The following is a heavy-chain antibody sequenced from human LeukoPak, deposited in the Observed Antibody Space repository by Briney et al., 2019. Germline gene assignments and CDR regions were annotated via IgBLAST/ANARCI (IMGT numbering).Heavy chain of an antibody. J-gene: IGHJ4*02. CDR3: ARVQQYDKFDY. CDR1: GFTFDDYD. Sequence: PGGSLRLSCAASGFTFDDYDLNWVRQAPGKGLEWVSGISWNGRTTAYAESLKGRFTISRDNAKNSLYLQMNSLRAEDTAFYYCARVQQYDKFDYWGQRTLVTVSS. D-gene: IGHD3-22*01. V-gene: IGHV3-20*04. CDR2: ISWNGRTT.